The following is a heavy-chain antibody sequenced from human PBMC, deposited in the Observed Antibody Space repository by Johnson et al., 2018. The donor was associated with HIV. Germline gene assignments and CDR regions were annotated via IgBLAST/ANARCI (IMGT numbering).Heavy chain of an antibody. J-gene: IGHJ3*02. Sequence: VQLVESGGGLVQPGGSLRLSCVASGLTFSSYGMSWVRQAPGKGPEWVSGISGSGGSTYYADSVKGRFTISRDNSKNTLYLQMNSLRVEDTAVYYCAKDRSIYDIIYAFDIWGQGTMVTVSS. V-gene: IGHV3-23*04. D-gene: IGHD3-9*01. CDR2: ISGSGGST. CDR3: AKDRSIYDIIYAFDI. CDR1: GLTFSSYG.